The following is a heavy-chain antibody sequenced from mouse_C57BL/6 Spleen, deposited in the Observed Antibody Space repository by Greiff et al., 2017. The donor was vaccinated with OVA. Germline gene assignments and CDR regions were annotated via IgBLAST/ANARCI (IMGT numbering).Heavy chain of an antibody. CDR2: IRSKSNNYAT. CDR3: VRKTAQVPYAMDY. D-gene: IGHD3-2*02. J-gene: IGHJ4*01. V-gene: IGHV10-1*01. CDR1: GFSFNTYA. Sequence: EVMLVESGGGLVQPKGSLKLSCAASGFSFNTYAMNWVRQAPGKGLEWVARIRSKSNNYATYYADSVKDRFTISRDDSESMLYLQMNNLKTEDTAMYYCVRKTAQVPYAMDYWGQGTSVTVSS.